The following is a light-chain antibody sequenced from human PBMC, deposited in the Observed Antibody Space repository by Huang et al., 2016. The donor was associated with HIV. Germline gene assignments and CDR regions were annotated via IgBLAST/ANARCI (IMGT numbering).Light chain of an antibody. CDR1: QSISRSY. Sequence: IVLTQSPGTLSVSPGERAALSCRASQSISRSYLVWYQQKTGQAPRPLIYGASSRATGIPDRFSGSGSVRDFTLTISRLEPEDFAVYFCQQYHSSPVTFGQGTRLEIK. CDR2: GAS. CDR3: QQYHSSPVT. V-gene: IGKV3-20*01. J-gene: IGKJ5*01.